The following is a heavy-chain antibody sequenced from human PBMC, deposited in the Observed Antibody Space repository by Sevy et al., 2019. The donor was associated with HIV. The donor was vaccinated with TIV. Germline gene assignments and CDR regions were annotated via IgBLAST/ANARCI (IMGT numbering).Heavy chain of an antibody. CDR3: AKDLAGPGRRYFDY. D-gene: IGHD6-13*01. Sequence: GGCLRLSCAASGFTFSNYGMHWVRQVPGKGLEWVTFIRYDGSDKYYAASVKGRFTISRDDSKNTLYLQMDSLGAEDTAIYYCAKDLAGPGRRYFDYWGQGTLVTVSS. V-gene: IGHV3-30*02. CDR1: GFTFSNYG. CDR2: IRYDGSDK. J-gene: IGHJ4*02.